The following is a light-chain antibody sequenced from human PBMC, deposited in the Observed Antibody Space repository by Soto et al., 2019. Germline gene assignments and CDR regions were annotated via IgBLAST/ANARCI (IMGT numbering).Light chain of an antibody. V-gene: IGLV2-11*01. CDR2: DVT. CDR3: AAWDDSLRGWV. J-gene: IGLJ3*02. CDR1: SSDVGSYNY. Sequence: QSALTQPPSVSGSPGQSVTISCTGTSSDVGSYNYVSWYQQHPGKAPKVMIYDVTKRPSGVPARFSGSKSGNTASLTISGLRAEDEADYYCAAWDDSLRGWVFGGGTKLTVL.